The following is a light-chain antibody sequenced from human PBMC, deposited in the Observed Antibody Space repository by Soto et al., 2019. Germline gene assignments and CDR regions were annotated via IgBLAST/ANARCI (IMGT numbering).Light chain of an antibody. J-gene: IGKJ1*01. CDR2: GAS. V-gene: IGKV3-20*01. Sequence: EIVLTQSPGTLSLSPGERATLSCRASQRVSSSYLAWYQQKPGQAPRLLIYGASSRATGIPDRFSGSGSGTDFTLTIRTLEPEDLAVYYCQQYGSSPRTFGQGTKVEIK. CDR3: QQYGSSPRT. CDR1: QRVSSSY.